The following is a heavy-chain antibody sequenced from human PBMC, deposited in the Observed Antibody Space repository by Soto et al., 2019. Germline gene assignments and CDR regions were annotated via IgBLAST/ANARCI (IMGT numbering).Heavy chain of an antibody. CDR1: GGSFSNFV. Sequence: QVQLVQSGAEVKKPGSSVKVSCKASGGSFSNFVISWVRQAPGQGLEWMGGIIPNFGTTNYAQKFQGKVTNTAGETTRTAYLELGGLTSEDPAVLFCARDVGGEATIRYWGQGTLVTVSS. CDR3: ARDVGGEATIRY. CDR2: IIPNFGTT. D-gene: IGHD5-12*01. V-gene: IGHV1-69*01. J-gene: IGHJ4*02.